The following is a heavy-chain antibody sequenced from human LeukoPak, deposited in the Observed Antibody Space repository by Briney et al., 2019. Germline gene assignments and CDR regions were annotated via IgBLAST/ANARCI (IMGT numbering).Heavy chain of an antibody. CDR2: IIPIFGTA. J-gene: IGHJ4*02. CDR3: ARSNRAYQLLWNFDY. V-gene: IGHV1-69*01. CDR1: GGTFSSYA. D-gene: IGHD2-2*01. Sequence: SVKVSCKASGGTFSSYAISWVRQAPGQGLEWMGGIIPIFGTANYAQKFQGRVTITADESTSTAYMELSSLRSEDTAVYYCARSNRAYQLLWNFDYWGQGTLVTVSS.